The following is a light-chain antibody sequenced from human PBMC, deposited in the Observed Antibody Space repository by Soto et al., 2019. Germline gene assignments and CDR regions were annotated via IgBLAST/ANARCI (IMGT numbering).Light chain of an antibody. J-gene: IGLJ1*01. Sequence: QSVLTQPPSASGTPGQRVTISCSGSNSNIGSNTVNWYQQLPGTAPKLLIYSNNQRPSGVPGRFSDSKSGTSASLAISGLQSEDEADYYCQSYDTSLGGSRVFGTGTKLTVL. V-gene: IGLV1-44*01. CDR3: QSYDTSLGGSRV. CDR1: NSNIGSNT. CDR2: SNN.